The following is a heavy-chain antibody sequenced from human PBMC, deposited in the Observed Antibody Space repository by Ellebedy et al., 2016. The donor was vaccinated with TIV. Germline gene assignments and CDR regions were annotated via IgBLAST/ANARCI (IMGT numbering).Heavy chain of an antibody. V-gene: IGHV3-21*01. J-gene: IGHJ6*02. D-gene: IGHD6-19*01. CDR3: ARDGSIAVAGTMGYYYYGMDV. CDR2: ISSSSSYI. CDR1: GFTFSSYS. Sequence: GESLKISXAASGFTFSSYSMNWVRQAPGKGLEWVSSISSSSSYIYYADSVKGRFTISRDNAKNSLYLQMNSLRAEDTAVYYCARDGSIAVAGTMGYYYYGMDVWGQGTTVTVSS.